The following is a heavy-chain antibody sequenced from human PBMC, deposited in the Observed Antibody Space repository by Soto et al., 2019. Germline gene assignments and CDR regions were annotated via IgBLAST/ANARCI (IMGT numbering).Heavy chain of an antibody. V-gene: IGHV4-34*01. CDR1: GGSFSGYY. D-gene: IGHD3-10*01. CDR2: INHSEST. CDR3: ARDGSGSYYNVPFNWFDP. J-gene: IGHJ5*02. Sequence: SETLSLTCAVYGGSFSGYYWSWIRQPPGKGLVKIGEINHSESTNYNPSLKSRVTISVDTSKNQFSLKLSSVTAADTAVYYCARDGSGSYYNVPFNWFDPWGQGTLVTVSS.